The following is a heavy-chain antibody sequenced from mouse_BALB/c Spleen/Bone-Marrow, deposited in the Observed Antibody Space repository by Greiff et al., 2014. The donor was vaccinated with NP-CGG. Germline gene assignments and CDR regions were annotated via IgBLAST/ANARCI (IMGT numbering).Heavy chain of an antibody. D-gene: IGHD2-4*01. J-gene: IGHJ3*01. CDR3: TRAMITRAWFAY. CDR2: IYPGNSDT. Sequence: VQLQQSGAVLARPGASVKMSCKASGFTFNSYWMHWVKQRPGQGLEWISAIYPGNSDTNYNQKFKGKAKLTAVTSTSTAYMELSSLTNEDSAVYYCTRAMITRAWFAYWGQGTLVTVSA. CDR1: GFTFNSYW. V-gene: IGHV1-5*01.